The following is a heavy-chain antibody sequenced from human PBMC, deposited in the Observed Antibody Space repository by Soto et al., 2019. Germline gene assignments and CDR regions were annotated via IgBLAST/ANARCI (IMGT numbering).Heavy chain of an antibody. D-gene: IGHD5-18*01. J-gene: IGHJ6*02. CDR2: IYHSGST. V-gene: IGHV4-30-2*01. CDR1: GGSISSGGYS. Sequence: SETLSLTCAVSGGSISSGGYSWSWIRQPPGKGLEWIGYIYHSGSTYYNPSLKSRVTISVDRSKNQFSLKLSSVTAADTAVYYCARGDTYYGMDVWGQGTTVTVSS. CDR3: ARGDTYYGMDV.